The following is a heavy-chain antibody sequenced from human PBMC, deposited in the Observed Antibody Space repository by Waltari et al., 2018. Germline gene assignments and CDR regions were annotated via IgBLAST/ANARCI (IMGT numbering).Heavy chain of an antibody. V-gene: IGHV3-7*04. CDR3: VRIASHSGDY. Sequence: ELQLEESGGGLVQPGGSVRLSWCASGFTSSGNCMAWVSQFARKGLEGVAAIKEDGTKQSYVASVEGRFTIYRDNAKNSLNLQMNSLRPEDTALYFCVRIASHSGDYWGQGTLVTVSS. J-gene: IGHJ4*02. D-gene: IGHD6-25*01. CDR2: IKEDGTKQ. CDR1: GFTSSGNC.